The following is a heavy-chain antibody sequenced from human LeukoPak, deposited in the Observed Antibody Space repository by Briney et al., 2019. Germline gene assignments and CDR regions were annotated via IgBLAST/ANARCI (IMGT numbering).Heavy chain of an antibody. V-gene: IGHV7-4-1*02. J-gene: IGHJ3*02. CDR1: VYSFNSQG. CDR3: AREILRFDI. Sequence: ASVKVSCYASVYSFNSQGMNWVRQDPGQGLEWMGWINTDSGNPTYAQGFTGRFVFSLDSSVSTAYLQISNLMPEDTAKYYCAREILRFDIWGQGTMVTVSS. CDR2: INTDSGNP.